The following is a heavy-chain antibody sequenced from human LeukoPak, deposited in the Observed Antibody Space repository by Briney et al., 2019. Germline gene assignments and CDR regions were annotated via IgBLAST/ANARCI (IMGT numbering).Heavy chain of an antibody. CDR2: MNPNSGIT. CDR1: GYTFTSYD. D-gene: IGHD6-19*01. J-gene: IGHJ5*02. V-gene: IGHV1-8*01. Sequence: ASVKVSCKASGYTFTSYDINWVRQATGQGLEWMGWMNPNSGITGYAQKFQGRVTMTRNTSISTAYMELSSLRSEDTAVYYCARYSSGWYTNWFDPWGQGTLVTVSS. CDR3: ARYSSGWYTNWFDP.